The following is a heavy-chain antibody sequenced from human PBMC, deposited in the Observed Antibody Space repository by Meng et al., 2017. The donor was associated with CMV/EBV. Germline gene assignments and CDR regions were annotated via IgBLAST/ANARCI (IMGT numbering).Heavy chain of an antibody. CDR3: ARAGVPYDSSHYYGMDV. CDR1: GFTFSSYG. Sequence: GESLKISCAASGFTFSSYGMHWVRRAPGKGLEWVAFIRYDGSNKYYADSVKGRFTISRDNAKNSLYLQMNSLRAEDTAVYYCARAGVPYDSSHYYGMDVWGQGTTVTVSS. J-gene: IGHJ6*02. CDR2: IRYDGSNK. D-gene: IGHD3-3*01. V-gene: IGHV3-30*02.